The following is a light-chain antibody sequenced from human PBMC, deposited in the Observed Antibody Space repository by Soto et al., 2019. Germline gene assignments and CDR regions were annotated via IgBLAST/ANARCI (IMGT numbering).Light chain of an antibody. J-gene: IGKJ1*01. Sequence: DIQMTQSPSSLSASVGDRVTITCRASQSIRSYLNWYQQKPGKAPKLLISRASSLHSGVPSRFSGSGSWTDFTLTISSLQPEDFAAYYCQHSYNAPWTFGQGTKVDIK. CDR2: RAS. V-gene: IGKV1-39*01. CDR1: QSIRSY. CDR3: QHSYNAPWT.